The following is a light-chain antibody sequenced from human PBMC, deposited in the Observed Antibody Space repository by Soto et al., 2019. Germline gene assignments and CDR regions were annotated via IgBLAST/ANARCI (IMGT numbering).Light chain of an antibody. CDR3: QQSYSAPFT. J-gene: IGKJ3*01. V-gene: IGKV1-39*01. CDR2: TAS. Sequence: DIPMTQSPSSLSASVGDRVTITCRASQSIDIYLNWYQQKPGKAPKLLIYTASSLPGGVPSTFSGSGSGTDFTLTISTLQPEDFATYYCQQSYSAPFTFGPGTKVDIK. CDR1: QSIDIY.